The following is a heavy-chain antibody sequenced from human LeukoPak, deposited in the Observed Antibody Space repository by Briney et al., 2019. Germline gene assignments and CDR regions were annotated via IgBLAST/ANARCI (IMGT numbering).Heavy chain of an antibody. J-gene: IGHJ4*02. CDR1: GGSISSYY. CDR2: IYYSGST. Sequence: AETLSLTCTVSGGSISSYYWSWIRQPPGKGLEWIGYIYYSGSTNYNPSLKSRVTISVDTSKNQFSLKLSSVTAADTAVYYCARSHSVWTSFDYWGQGTLVTVSS. V-gene: IGHV4-59*01. D-gene: IGHD3/OR15-3a*01. CDR3: ARSHSVWTSFDY.